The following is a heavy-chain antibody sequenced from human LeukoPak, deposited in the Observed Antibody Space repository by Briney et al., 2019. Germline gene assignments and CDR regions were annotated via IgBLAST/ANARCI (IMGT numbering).Heavy chain of an antibody. J-gene: IGHJ6*03. D-gene: IGHD3-10*01. V-gene: IGHV1-2*02. CDR3: ARGGAKYYYGSGSYYNRPPSRYYYYYMDV. CDR1: GYTFTGYY. CDR2: INPNSGGT. Sequence: GASVKVSCKASGYTFTGYYMHWVRQAPGQGLEWMGWINPNSGGTNYAQKFQGRVTMTRDTSISTAYMELSRLRSDDTAVYYCARGGAKYYYGSGSYYNRPPSRYYYYYMDVWGKGTTVTISS.